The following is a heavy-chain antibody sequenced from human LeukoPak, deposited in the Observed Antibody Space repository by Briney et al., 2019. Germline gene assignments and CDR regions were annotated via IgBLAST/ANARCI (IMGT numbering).Heavy chain of an antibody. J-gene: IGHJ4*02. CDR1: GDSITSGGFY. D-gene: IGHD3-22*01. CDR2: IYYRART. CDR3: ARDSSGRYYFDH. Sequence: SETLSLTCTVSGDSITSGGFYWSWIRQHPGRGLEWIGYIYYRARTYYNPSLKSRVIVSLDTSKNQFSLNLRSVTAADTAVYYCARDSSGRYYFDHWGRGILATVSP. V-gene: IGHV4-31*03.